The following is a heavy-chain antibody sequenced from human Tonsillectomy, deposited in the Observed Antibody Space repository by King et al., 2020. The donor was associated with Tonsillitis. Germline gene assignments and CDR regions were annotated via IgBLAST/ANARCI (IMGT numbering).Heavy chain of an antibody. D-gene: IGHD3-3*01. V-gene: IGHV2-70*11. CDR2: IDWDDDK. CDR1: GFSLSTSGMC. Sequence: TLKESGPALVKPPQTLTLTCTFSGFSLSTSGMCVSWIRQPPGKALEWLARIDWDDDKYYSTSLKTRLTISKDTSKNQVVLTMTNMDPVDTATYYCARTPAFGVFNDYWGQGTLVTVSS. J-gene: IGHJ4*02. CDR3: ARTPAFGVFNDY.